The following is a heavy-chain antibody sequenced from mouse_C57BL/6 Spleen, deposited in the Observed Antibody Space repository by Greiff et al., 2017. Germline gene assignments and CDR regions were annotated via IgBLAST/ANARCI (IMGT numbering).Heavy chain of an antibody. D-gene: IGHD1-1*01. J-gene: IGHJ3*01. CDR1: GYTFTDYE. V-gene: IGHV1-15*01. CDR2: IDPETGGT. Sequence: VQLQQSGAELVRPGASVTLSCKASGYTFTDYEMHWVKQTPVHGLEWIGAIDPETGGTAYNQKFKGKAILTADKSSSTAYMELRSLTSEDSAVYYCTRPGFYYYGSSPLAYWGQGTLGTVSA. CDR3: TRPGFYYYGSSPLAY.